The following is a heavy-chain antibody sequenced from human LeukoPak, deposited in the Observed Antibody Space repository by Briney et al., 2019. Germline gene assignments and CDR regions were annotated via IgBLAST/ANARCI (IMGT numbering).Heavy chain of an antibody. D-gene: IGHD3-10*01. CDR3: ARHQKYYYGSGSPQNWFDP. CDR2: INHSGST. V-gene: IGHV4-34*01. Sequence: PSETLSLTCAVYGGSFSGYYWSWIRQPPGKGLEWIGEINHSGSTNYNPSLKSRVTISVDTSKNQFSLKLSSVTAADTAVYYCARHQKYYYGSGSPQNWFDPWGQGTLVTVSS. J-gene: IGHJ5*02. CDR1: GGSFSGYY.